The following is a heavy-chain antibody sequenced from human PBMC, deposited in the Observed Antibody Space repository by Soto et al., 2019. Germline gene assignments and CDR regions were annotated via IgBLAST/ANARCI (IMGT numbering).Heavy chain of an antibody. Sequence: SETLSLTCTVSGASISGFYWSWIRKSAGKGLEWIGRIYATGTTDYNPSLKSRVMMSVDTSKKRFSLKLRSVTAADTAVYYCVRDGTKTLRDWFDPWGQGISVTVSS. V-gene: IGHV4-4*07. CDR3: VRDGTKTLRDWFDP. CDR2: IYATGTT. J-gene: IGHJ5*02. D-gene: IGHD1-1*01. CDR1: GASISGFY.